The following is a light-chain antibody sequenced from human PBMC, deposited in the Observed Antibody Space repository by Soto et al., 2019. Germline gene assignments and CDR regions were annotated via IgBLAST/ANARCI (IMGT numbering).Light chain of an antibody. J-gene: IGLJ1*01. CDR3: SSYAGSSNV. CDR2: EVN. Sequence: QSALTQPPSASGSPGPSVAISCTGTSSDFVGYNYVSWYQQHPGKAPKLMIYEVNKRPSGVPDRFSGSKSGNTASLTVSGLQAEDEADYYCSSYAGSSNVFGTGTKLTVL. V-gene: IGLV2-8*01. CDR1: SSDFVGYNY.